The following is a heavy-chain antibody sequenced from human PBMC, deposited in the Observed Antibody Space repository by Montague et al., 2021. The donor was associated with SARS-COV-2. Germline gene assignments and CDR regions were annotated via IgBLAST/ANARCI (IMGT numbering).Heavy chain of an antibody. CDR3: ARVLLSGMDV. V-gene: IGHV3-30-3*01. J-gene: IGHJ6*02. CDR2: ISYDGSNK. Sequence: SLRLSCAASGFTFSSYAMHWVRQAPDKGLEWVAVISYDGSNKYYADSVKGRFTISRDNSKSTLYLQMNSLRAEDTAVYYCARVLLSGMDVWGQGTTVTVSS. CDR1: GFTFSSYA. D-gene: IGHD2-15*01.